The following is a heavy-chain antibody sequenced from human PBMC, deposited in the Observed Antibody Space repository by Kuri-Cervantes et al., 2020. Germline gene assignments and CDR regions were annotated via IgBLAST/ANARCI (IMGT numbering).Heavy chain of an antibody. CDR3: AREDYYYYVDV. V-gene: IGHV4-34*01. J-gene: IGHJ6*03. CDR2: INHSGST. CDR1: GGSFSGYY. Sequence: SETLSLTCAVYGGSFSGYYWSWIRQPPGKGLEWIGEINHSGSTNYNPSLKSRVTMFVDTSKNQFSLEVTSVTAADTAVYYCAREDYYYYVDVWGKGITVTVSS.